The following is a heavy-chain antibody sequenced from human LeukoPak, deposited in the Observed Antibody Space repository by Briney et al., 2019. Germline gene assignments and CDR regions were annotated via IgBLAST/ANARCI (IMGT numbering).Heavy chain of an antibody. CDR2: IYYSGST. CDR3: ARSFLGDWYFDL. Sequence: PAETLSLTCTVSGGSISSYYWSWIRQPPGMGLEWIGCIYYSGSTNYNPSLKSRVTISVDTSKDQFSLRLTSVTAADTAVYYCARSFLGDWYFDLWGRGTVVTVSS. CDR1: GGSISSYY. J-gene: IGHJ2*01. D-gene: IGHD1-26*01. V-gene: IGHV4-59*01.